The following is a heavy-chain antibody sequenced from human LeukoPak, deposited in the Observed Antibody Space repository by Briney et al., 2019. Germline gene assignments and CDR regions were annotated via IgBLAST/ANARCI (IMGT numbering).Heavy chain of an antibody. D-gene: IGHD5-18*01. CDR2: INPNSGGT. J-gene: IGHJ4*02. V-gene: IGHV1-2*02. CDR1: GYTFTGYY. CDR3: ARGYSYGFYYFDY. Sequence: ASVKVSCKASGYTFTGYYMHWVRQAPGQGLEWMGWINPNSGGTNYAQKFQGRVTMTRDTSISTAYMELSSLRSEDTAVYYCARGYSYGFYYFDYWGQGTLVTVSS.